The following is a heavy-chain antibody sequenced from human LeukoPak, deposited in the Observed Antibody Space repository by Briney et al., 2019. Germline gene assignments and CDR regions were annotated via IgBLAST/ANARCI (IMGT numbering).Heavy chain of an antibody. J-gene: IGHJ5*01. CDR1: GYTFTVNY. D-gene: IGHD3-10*01. CDR3: TRGAGTSWFDS. Sequence: ASVKVSCWPSGYTFTVNYLHWVRQAPGQGLEWVGWMNPNSGGTGYAQKFQGSVTMTRDTSISTAYMELSSMTSDDTAVYYCTRGAGTSWFDSWGQGSLVTVSS. V-gene: IGHV1-2*02. CDR2: MNPNSGGT.